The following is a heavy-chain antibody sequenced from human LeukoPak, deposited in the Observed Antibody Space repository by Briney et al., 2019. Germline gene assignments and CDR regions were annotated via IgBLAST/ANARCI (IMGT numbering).Heavy chain of an antibody. CDR2: NYPGDSDT. D-gene: IGHD3-22*01. V-gene: IGHV5-51*01. CDR3: ARGAYSYYYDSSGSFDY. Sequence: GASLIISCKGSGYSISSYWIWWRRPTPGERVEWVGINYPGDSDTRYRPSFQGQVNISADKSISTAYLQLSSLKASDTAMYYCARGAYSYYYDSSGSFDYWGQGTLVTVSS. J-gene: IGHJ4*02. CDR1: GYSISSYW.